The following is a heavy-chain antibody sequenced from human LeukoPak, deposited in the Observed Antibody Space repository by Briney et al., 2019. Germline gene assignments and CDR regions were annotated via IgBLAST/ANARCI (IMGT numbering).Heavy chain of an antibody. CDR2: IYPSDSDT. V-gene: IGHV5-51*01. J-gene: IGHJ4*02. Sequence: GESLKISCKGSGYSFTSYWIGWVRQMPGKGLEWMGIIYPSDSDTRYSPSFQGQVTISVDKSISTAYPQWSSLKASDTAMYYCARTSSSWYNYWGQGTLVTVSS. CDR1: GYSFTSYW. CDR3: ARTSSSWYNY. D-gene: IGHD6-13*01.